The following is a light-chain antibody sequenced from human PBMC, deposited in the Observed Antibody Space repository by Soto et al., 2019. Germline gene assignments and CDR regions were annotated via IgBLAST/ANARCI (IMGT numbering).Light chain of an antibody. CDR1: QSVSHY. V-gene: IGKV3-11*01. CDR2: DVS. CDR3: QQRSEWPLCT. J-gene: IGKJ2*02. Sequence: EIILTQSPATLSLSPGDRATLSCRASQSVSHYLAWYQQKPGQAPRLLIHDVSNLATGIPARFSGSGSGTAFTLSSSSLEPEEFAVYFCQQRSEWPLCTFGQGTKREIK.